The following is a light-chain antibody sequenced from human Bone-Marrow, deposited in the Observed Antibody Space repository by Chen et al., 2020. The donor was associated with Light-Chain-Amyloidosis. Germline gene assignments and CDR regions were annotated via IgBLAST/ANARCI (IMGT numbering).Light chain of an antibody. J-gene: IGLJ3*02. V-gene: IGLV7-43*01. CDR1: TGPVTSGNY. CDR2: STT. Sequence: QTVVTQEPSVTVPPGGTVTHTCASRTGPVTSGNYPTWLQQKPGQAPRTLIYSTTQQYSWTPARFSGSLLGGKAALTLSGVQPEDEADYYCLLYDGGVQGMFGGGTKLTVL. CDR3: LLYDGGVQGM.